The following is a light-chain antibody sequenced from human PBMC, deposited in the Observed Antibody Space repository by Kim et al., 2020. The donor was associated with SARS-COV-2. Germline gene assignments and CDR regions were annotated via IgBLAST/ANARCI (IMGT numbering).Light chain of an antibody. Sequence: QSVLTQPPSVSEAPRQRVTISCSGSSSNIENNAVNWYQQLPGKAPKLLIYYDDLLPSGVSDRFSGSKSGTSASLAISGLQSEDEADYYCAAWDDSLYGVVFGGGTQLTVL. CDR1: SSNIENNA. CDR3: AAWDDSLYGVV. V-gene: IGLV1-36*01. J-gene: IGLJ2*01. CDR2: YDD.